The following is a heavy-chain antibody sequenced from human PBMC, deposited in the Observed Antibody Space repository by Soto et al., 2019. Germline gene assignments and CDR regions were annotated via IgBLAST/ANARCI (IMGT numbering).Heavy chain of an antibody. CDR2: IYYSGST. CDR1: GGSVSSGSYY. J-gene: IGHJ4*02. D-gene: IGHD3-22*01. CDR3: ARLTYYYDSSGYLFDY. Sequence: SETLSLTCTVSGGSVSSGSYYWSWIRQPPGKGLEWIGYIYYSGSTNYNPSLKSRVTISVDTSKNQFSLKLSSVTAADTAVYYCARLTYYYDSSGYLFDYWGQGTLVTVSS. V-gene: IGHV4-61*01.